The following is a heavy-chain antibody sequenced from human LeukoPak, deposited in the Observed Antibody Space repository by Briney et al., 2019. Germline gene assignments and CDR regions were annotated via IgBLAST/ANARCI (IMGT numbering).Heavy chain of an antibody. V-gene: IGHV3-23*01. Sequence: GGPLRLSCPASGFTFSNSAMSWVRQAPGRGREGVSTLSGSGITTYYADSVKGRFTISRDNSKNTLYLQMNSLRAEDTAVYYCAKGIYSSGWSYDYWGHGTLVTVSS. CDR3: AKGIYSSGWSYDY. D-gene: IGHD6-19*01. CDR1: GFTFSNSA. CDR2: LSGSGITT. J-gene: IGHJ4*01.